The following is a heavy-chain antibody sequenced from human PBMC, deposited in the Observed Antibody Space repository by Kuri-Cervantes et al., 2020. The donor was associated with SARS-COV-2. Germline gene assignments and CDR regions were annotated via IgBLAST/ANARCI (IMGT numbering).Heavy chain of an antibody. CDR3: ARGTGSYYDFWSGSNFDY. D-gene: IGHD3-3*01. CDR2: IYYSGST. J-gene: IGHJ4*02. V-gene: IGHV4-59*12. CDR1: GGSISSYY. Sequence: ESLKISCTVSGGSISSYYWSWIRQPPGKGLEWIGYIYYSGSTNYNPSLNSRVTISVDTSKNQFSLKLSSVTAADTAVYYCARGTGSYYDFWSGSNFDYWGQGTLVTVSS.